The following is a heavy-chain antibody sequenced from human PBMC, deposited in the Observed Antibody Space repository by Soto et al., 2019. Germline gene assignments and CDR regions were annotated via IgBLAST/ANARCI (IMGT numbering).Heavy chain of an antibody. Sequence: QVQLVQSGAEVKKPGASVKVSCKASGYTFTSYGISWVRQAPGQGLEGMGWISAYNGNTNYAQKLQGRVTMTTDTAASTAYMELRSLRSDDTAVYYCASDWDGSGAWGWFDPWGQGTLVTVSS. CDR3: ASDWDGSGAWGWFDP. V-gene: IGHV1-18*01. J-gene: IGHJ5*02. D-gene: IGHD3-10*01. CDR2: ISAYNGNT. CDR1: GYTFTSYG.